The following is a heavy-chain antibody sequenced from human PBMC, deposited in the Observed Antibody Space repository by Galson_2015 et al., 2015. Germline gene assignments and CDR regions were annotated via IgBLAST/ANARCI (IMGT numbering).Heavy chain of an antibody. V-gene: IGHV4-59*01. CDR2: IYYSGST. CDR3: ARTVNSGWYEYYFDF. CDR1: GGSISGYY. J-gene: IGHJ4*02. Sequence: ETLSLTCTVSGGSISGYYWSWIRQPPGKGLEWIGYIYYSGSTNYNPSLKSRVTISVDTSKNQFSLKLSSVTAADTAVYYCARTVNSGWYEYYFDFWGQGTLVTVSS. D-gene: IGHD6-19*01.